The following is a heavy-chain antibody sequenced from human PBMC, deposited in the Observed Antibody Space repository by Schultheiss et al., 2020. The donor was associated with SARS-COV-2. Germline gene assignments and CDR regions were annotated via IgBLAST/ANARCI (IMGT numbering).Heavy chain of an antibody. J-gene: IGHJ6*02. D-gene: IGHD4-23*01. Sequence: GGSLRLSCAVSGFTFNSYGMHWVRQAPGKGLEWVAVISYDGSNKYYADFVKGRFTISRDNAKNSLYLQMNSLRAEDTAVYYCARDFGSGGNSPYYYGMDVWGQGTTVTVSS. CDR2: ISYDGSNK. CDR3: ARDFGSGGNSPYYYGMDV. CDR1: GFTFNSYG. V-gene: IGHV3-30*03.